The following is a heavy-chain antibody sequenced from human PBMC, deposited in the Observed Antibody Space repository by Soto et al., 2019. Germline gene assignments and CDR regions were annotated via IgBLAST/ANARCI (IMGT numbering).Heavy chain of an antibody. D-gene: IGHD2-2*01. CDR3: AKASRGYYYYYGMDV. Sequence: AGGSLRLSCAASGFTFSSYAMSWVRQAPGKGLEWVSAISGSGGSTYYADSVKGRFTISRDNSKNTLYLQMNSLRAEDTAVYYCAKASRGYYYYYGMDVWGQGTTVTVSS. CDR1: GFTFSSYA. J-gene: IGHJ6*02. V-gene: IGHV3-23*01. CDR2: ISGSGGST.